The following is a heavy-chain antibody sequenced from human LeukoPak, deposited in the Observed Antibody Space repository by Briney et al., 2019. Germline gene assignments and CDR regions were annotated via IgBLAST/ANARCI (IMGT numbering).Heavy chain of an antibody. CDR3: AGGYSYGPTKKYYYYYGMDV. CDR1: GGTFSSYA. J-gene: IGHJ6*02. Sequence: SVKVSCKASGGTFSSYAISWVRQAPGQGLEWMGRIIPILGTANYAQKFQGRVTITADKSTSTAYMELSSLRSEDAAVYYCAGGYSYGPTKKYYYYYGMDVWGQGTTVTVSS. D-gene: IGHD5-18*01. V-gene: IGHV1-69*04. CDR2: IIPILGTA.